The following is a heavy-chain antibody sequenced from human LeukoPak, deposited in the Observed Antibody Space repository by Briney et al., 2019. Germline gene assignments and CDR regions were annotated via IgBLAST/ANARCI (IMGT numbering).Heavy chain of an antibody. V-gene: IGHV1-24*01. CDR2: FDPEDGET. D-gene: IGHD6-19*01. Sequence: ASVKVSCKVSGYTLTELSMHWVRQAPGKGLEWMGGFDPEDGETIYAQKFQGRVTMTEDTSTDTAYMELSSLRSEDTALFYCARGGSLAAAPHRYYFDYWGQGTPVTVSS. J-gene: IGHJ4*02. CDR1: GYTLTELS. CDR3: ARGGSLAAAPHRYYFDY.